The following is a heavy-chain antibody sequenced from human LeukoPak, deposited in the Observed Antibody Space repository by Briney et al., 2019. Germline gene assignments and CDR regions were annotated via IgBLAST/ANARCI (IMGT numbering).Heavy chain of an antibody. V-gene: IGHV4-39*07. CDR3: ARDLGYSLLY. D-gene: IGHD3-16*02. CDR1: GGSISSSSYY. CDR2: IYYSGST. J-gene: IGHJ4*02. Sequence: SETLSLTCTVSGGSISSSSYYWGWIRQPPGKGLEWIGSIYYSGSTYYNPSLKSRVTISVDTSKNQFSLKLSSVTAADTAVYYRARDLGYSLLYWGQGTLVTVSS.